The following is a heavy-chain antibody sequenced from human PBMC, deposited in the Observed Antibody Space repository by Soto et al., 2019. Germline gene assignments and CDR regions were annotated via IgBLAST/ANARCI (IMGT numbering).Heavy chain of an antibody. V-gene: IGHV3-23*01. J-gene: IGHJ6*02. Sequence: GGSLSLSWAASGCTFSSYAMSWIRPAPGKGLEWVSAISGSGGSTYYADSVKGRFTISRDNSKNTLYLQMNSLRAEDTAVYYCANVESSGYPGMDGWGQGTTVTVSS. CDR1: GCTFSSYA. D-gene: IGHD3-22*01. CDR3: ANVESSGYPGMDG. CDR2: ISGSGGST.